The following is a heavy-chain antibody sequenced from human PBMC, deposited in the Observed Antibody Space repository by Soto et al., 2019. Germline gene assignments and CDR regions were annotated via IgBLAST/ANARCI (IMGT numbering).Heavy chain of an antibody. V-gene: IGHV4-34*01. CDR3: KRDWGPPVTHGYDS. CDR2: IHHSGTI. Sequence: SETLSLTCAVYGGSFSDFYWSWIRQTPGKGLEWIGEIHHSGTINYNPSLKSRARISAATSKNQFSLNLTSVTVADTAIYYCKRDWGPPVTHGYDSWGQGILVTVSS. CDR1: GGSFSDFY. J-gene: IGHJ5*01. D-gene: IGHD7-27*01.